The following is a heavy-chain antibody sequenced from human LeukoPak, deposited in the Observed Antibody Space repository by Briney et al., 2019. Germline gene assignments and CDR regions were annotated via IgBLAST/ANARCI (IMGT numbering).Heavy chain of an antibody. Sequence: ASVKVSCKASGGTFSSYAISWVRQAPGQGLEWMGGIIPIFGTANYAQKFQGRVTITTDESTSTAYIELSSLRSEDTAVYYCARAGDALTAAAGADYWGQGTLVTVSS. CDR1: GGTFSSYA. CDR2: IIPIFGTA. J-gene: IGHJ4*02. CDR3: ARAGDALTAAAGADY. D-gene: IGHD6-13*01. V-gene: IGHV1-69*05.